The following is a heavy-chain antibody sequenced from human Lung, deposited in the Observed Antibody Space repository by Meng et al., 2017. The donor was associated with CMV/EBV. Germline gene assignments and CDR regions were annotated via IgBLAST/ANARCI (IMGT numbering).Heavy chain of an antibody. J-gene: IGHJ4*02. CDR2: IDSDGSST. V-gene: IGHV3-74*01. CDR1: GFTFSSYW. CDR3: TRDGDYYDATLH. D-gene: IGHD3-16*01. Sequence: GGSXRLXCAASGFTFSSYWMHWVRQAPGKGLEWVSRIDSDGSSTTYAESVKGRFTISRDNAKNTLFLQMISLRAEDTAVYYCTRDGDYYDATLHWGQRSLVTVSS.